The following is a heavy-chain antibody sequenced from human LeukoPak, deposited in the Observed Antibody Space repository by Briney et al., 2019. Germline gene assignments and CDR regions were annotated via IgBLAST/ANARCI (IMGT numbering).Heavy chain of an antibody. J-gene: IGHJ3*02. Sequence: ASVKVSCKGSGYTFTSYDINWVRQAPGQALEWMGWITPFNGNTNYAQKFQGRVTITRDRSMSTAYMELSSLRSEDTAMYYCTHDYGGKGDAFDIWGQGTMVTVSS. D-gene: IGHD4-23*01. V-gene: IGHV1-45*02. CDR2: ITPFNGNT. CDR1: GYTFTSYD. CDR3: THDYGGKGDAFDI.